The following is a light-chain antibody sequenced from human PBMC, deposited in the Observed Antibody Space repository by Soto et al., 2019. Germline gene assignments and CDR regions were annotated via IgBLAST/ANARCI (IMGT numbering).Light chain of an antibody. CDR1: QSISSY. CDR2: RTS. J-gene: IGKJ4*01. Sequence: EIVMTQSPATLSVSPGERATLSCRASQSISSYLAWYQQKPGQAPRLLMFRTSSRATGFPARFSGSGSGTAFNLTISSLQSEDFGVYYCQQYNNWPRATFGGGTKVEIK. CDR3: QQYNNWPRAT. V-gene: IGKV3-15*01.